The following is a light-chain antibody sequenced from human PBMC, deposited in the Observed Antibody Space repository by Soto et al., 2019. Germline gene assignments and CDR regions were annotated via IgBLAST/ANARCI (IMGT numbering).Light chain of an antibody. CDR2: GAS. J-gene: IGKJ4*02. CDR3: QQYNNWP. CDR1: QSVSSN. Sequence: EIVMTQSPATLSVSPGERATLSCRASQSVSSNLAWYQQKPGQAPRLLIYGASTRAPGIPARFSGSGSGTEFTLTISSLQSEDFAVYYCQQYNNWPFGGGTKVEIK. V-gene: IGKV3-15*01.